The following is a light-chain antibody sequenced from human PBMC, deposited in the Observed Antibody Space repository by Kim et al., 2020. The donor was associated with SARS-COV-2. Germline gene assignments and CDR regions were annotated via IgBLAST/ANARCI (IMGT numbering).Light chain of an antibody. CDR1: QSISIW. J-gene: IGKJ1*01. V-gene: IGKV1-5*03. Sequence: SAPVGDRVTMTGRASQSISIWLAWYQQIRGKAPKLLIYKASSLEREVPSRVSGSGSGTEFTLTISSLQPDDFATYYCQQYSSHWTFGQGTKVDIK. CDR2: KAS. CDR3: QQYSSHWT.